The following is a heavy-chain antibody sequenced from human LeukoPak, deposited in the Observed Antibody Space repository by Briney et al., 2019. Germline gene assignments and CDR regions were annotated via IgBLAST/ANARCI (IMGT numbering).Heavy chain of an antibody. CDR2: ISSSSSTI. V-gene: IGHV3-48*04. Sequence: GGSLSLSCAVSGFTFSSYSMNWVREAPGKGREWVSFISSSSSTIYYADSVKGRFTISRDNAKNSLYLQMNSLRAEDTAVYYCARDRGGSYSAIDYWGQGTLVTVSS. D-gene: IGHD1-26*01. CDR1: GFTFSSYS. J-gene: IGHJ4*02. CDR3: ARDRGGSYSAIDY.